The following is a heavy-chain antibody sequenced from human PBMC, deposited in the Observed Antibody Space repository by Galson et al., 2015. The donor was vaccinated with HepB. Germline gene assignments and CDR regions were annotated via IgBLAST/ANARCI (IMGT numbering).Heavy chain of an antibody. D-gene: IGHD2-15*01. CDR3: AKDLRALVVVAVNFAEYFQH. Sequence: QSGAEVKKPGASVKVSCKASGYTFTSYGISWVRQAPGQGLEWMGWISAYNGNTNYAQKFQGRVTMTRDTSISTAYMELSRLRSDDTAVYYCAKDLRALVVVAVNFAEYFQHWGQGSLVTVSS. CDR2: ISAYNGNT. CDR1: GYTFTSYG. V-gene: IGHV1-18*04. J-gene: IGHJ1*01.